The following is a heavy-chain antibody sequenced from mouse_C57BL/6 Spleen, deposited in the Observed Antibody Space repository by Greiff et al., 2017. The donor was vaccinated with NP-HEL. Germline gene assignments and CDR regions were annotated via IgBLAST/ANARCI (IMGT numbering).Heavy chain of an antibody. V-gene: IGHV5-4*01. J-gene: IGHJ4*01. CDR1: GFTFSSYA. D-gene: IGHD1-1*01. Sequence: EVMLVESGGGLVKPGGSLKLSCAASGFTFSSYAMSWVRQTPEKRLEWVATISDGGSYTYYPDNVKGRFTISRDKAKNNLYLQMSHLKSEDTAMYYCARDYYGSHYYAMDYWGQGTSVTVSS. CDR2: ISDGGSYT. CDR3: ARDYYGSHYYAMDY.